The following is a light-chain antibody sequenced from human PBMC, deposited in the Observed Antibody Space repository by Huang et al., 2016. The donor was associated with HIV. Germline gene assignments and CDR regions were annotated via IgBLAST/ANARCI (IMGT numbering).Light chain of an antibody. CDR3: MQGKQLPYT. V-gene: IGKV2-29*02. Sequence: DIVMTQTPLSLSVTPGQPASISCKSSRGLLYRNKIYLYWYLRKPGQSPQLLIFDLSNRFVGVPERVSGSGSPTDFTLKISRVETEDVGVYYCMQGKQLPYTFGQGTRLEIK. CDR2: DLS. J-gene: IGKJ2*01. CDR1: RGLLYRNKIY.